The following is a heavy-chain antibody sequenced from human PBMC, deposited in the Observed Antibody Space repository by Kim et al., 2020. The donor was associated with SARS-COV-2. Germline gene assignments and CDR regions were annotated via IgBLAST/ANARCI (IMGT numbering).Heavy chain of an antibody. V-gene: IGHV3-30-3*02. J-gene: IGHJ4*02. D-gene: IGHD4-17*01. Sequence: YADSVKGRFTVSRDNSKSTLYLQMNNRRSEDTGVYYCVKDVWGYGDYDFDYWGQGTLVTVSS. CDR3: VKDVWGYGDYDFDY.